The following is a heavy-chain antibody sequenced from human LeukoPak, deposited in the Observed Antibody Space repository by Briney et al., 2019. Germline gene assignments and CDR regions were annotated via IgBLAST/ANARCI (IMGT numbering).Heavy chain of an antibody. D-gene: IGHD2-2*01. CDR1: GYTFTSYD. V-gene: IGHV7-4-1*02. CDR2: INTNTGNP. CDR3: AREGRRYCSSTSCYASDGRAYYYYYMDV. J-gene: IGHJ6*03. Sequence: ASVKVSCKASGYTFTSYDINWVRQATGQGLEWMGWINTNTGNPTYAQGFTGRFVFSLDTSVSTAYLQISSLKAEDTAVYYCAREGRRYCSSTSCYASDGRAYYYYYMDVWGKGTTVTVSS.